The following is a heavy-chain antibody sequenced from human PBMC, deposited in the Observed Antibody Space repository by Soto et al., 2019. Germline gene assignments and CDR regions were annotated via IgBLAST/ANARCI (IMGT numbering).Heavy chain of an antibody. CDR1: GGSISSSSYY. J-gene: IGHJ5*02. V-gene: IGHV4-39*01. D-gene: IGHD6-13*01. CDR3: ARHTSFKAAAGSFFGP. CDR2: IYYSGSP. Sequence: QLQLQESGPGLVKPSETLSLTCTVSGGSISSSSYYWGWIRQPPGKGPAWIGSIYYSGSPYYNPSLESRVTISVDTSKNQCALKLSSVTAAGTSVYYCARHTSFKAAAGSFFGPWGQGALVTVSS.